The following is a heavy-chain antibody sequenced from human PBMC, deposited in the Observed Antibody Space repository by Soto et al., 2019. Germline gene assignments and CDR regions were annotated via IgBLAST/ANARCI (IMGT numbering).Heavy chain of an antibody. CDR1: TGSTSTGCYY. D-gene: IGHD4-4*01. CDR3: ARIRDSNYVHYYFDY. CDR2: IYYSGST. J-gene: IGHJ4*02. V-gene: IGHV4-31*03. Sequence: PSETLSLTCTVSTGSTSTGCYYWSWIRQHPGKGLEWIGYIYYSGSTYYNPSLKSRVTISVDTSKNQFSLKLSSVTAADTAVYYCARIRDSNYVHYYFDYWGQGTLVTVSS.